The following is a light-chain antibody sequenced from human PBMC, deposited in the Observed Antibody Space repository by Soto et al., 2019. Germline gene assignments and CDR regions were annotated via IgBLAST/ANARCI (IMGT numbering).Light chain of an antibody. CDR3: QSYDSSRSEV. CDR2: GNS. Sequence: QSVLTQPPSVSGAPGQRVTISCTGSSSNIGAGYDVHWYQQLPGTAPKLLIYGNSNRPSGVPDRFSGSKSGTSASLAITGLQAEDEADYYCQSYDSSRSEVFGGGTKVTVL. V-gene: IGLV1-40*01. CDR1: SSNIGAGYD. J-gene: IGLJ2*01.